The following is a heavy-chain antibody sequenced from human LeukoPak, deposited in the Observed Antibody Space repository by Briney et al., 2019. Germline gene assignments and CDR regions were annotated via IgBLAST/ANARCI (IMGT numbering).Heavy chain of an antibody. V-gene: IGHV3-23*01. CDR1: GFTFSSYA. CDR2: ISGSGGNT. J-gene: IGHJ4*02. Sequence: GGSLRLSCAASGFTFSSYAMSWVRQAPGKGLEWVSTISGSGGNTYYADSVKGRFTISRDNSKNTLYLQMNSLRAEDTAVYYCAKSGGSSSGWYAYWGQGTLVTVSS. CDR3: AKSGGSSSGWYAY. D-gene: IGHD6-19*01.